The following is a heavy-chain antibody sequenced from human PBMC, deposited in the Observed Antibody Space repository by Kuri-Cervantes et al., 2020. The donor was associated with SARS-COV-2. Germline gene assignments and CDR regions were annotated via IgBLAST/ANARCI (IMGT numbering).Heavy chain of an antibody. CDR3: ARDSPLERYCSSTSCYRSYYGMDV. CDR2: VYYSGGT. D-gene: IGHD2-2*02. CDR1: DDSISSSPFY. Sequence: ESLKISCIVSDDSISSSPFYWGWIRQPPGKGLEWIATVYYSGGTYYNQSLKSRVTISVDTSKNQFSLKLSSVTAADTAAYYCARDSPLERYCSSTSCYRSYYGMDVWGQGTTVTVSS. V-gene: IGHV4-39*07. J-gene: IGHJ6*02.